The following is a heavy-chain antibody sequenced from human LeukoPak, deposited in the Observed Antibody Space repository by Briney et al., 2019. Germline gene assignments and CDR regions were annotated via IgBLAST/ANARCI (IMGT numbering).Heavy chain of an antibody. Sequence: PGGSLRLSCAASGFTFSSYSMNWVRQAPGKGLEWVSSISSNSSYIYYADSVKGRFTISRDNAKNSLYLQMNSLRAEDTAVCYCARVSGWSNDFDYWGQGTLVTVSS. D-gene: IGHD6-19*01. CDR1: GFTFSSYS. V-gene: IGHV3-21*01. CDR3: ARVSGWSNDFDY. J-gene: IGHJ4*02. CDR2: ISSNSSYI.